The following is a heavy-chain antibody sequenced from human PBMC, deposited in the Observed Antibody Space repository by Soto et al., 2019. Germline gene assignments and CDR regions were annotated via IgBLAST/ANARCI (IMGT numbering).Heavy chain of an antibody. D-gene: IGHD5-12*01. CDR2: IVVGSGNT. CDR3: AADQGDSGYVSLDY. V-gene: IGHV1-58*02. J-gene: IGHJ4*02. CDR1: GFTFTSPA. Sequence: GAPVKVSCKASGFTFTSPAIQWVRQARGQRLEWIGWIVVGSGNTNYAQKFQERVTITRDMSTSTAYMELSSLRSEDTAVYYCAADQGDSGYVSLDYRGQRTPVPVS.